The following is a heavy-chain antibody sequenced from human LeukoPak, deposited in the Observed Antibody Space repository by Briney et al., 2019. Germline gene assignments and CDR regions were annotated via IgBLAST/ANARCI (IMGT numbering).Heavy chain of an antibody. CDR2: IYHSGST. CDR3: ARGKQQLVRGYFQH. D-gene: IGHD6-13*01. Sequence: SETLSLTCTVSGYSISSGYYWGWIRQPPGKGLEWIGSIYHSGSTYYNPSLKSRVTISVDTSKNQFSLKLSSVTAADTAVYYCARGKQQLVRGYFQHWGQGTLVTVSS. V-gene: IGHV4-38-2*02. J-gene: IGHJ1*01. CDR1: GYSISSGYY.